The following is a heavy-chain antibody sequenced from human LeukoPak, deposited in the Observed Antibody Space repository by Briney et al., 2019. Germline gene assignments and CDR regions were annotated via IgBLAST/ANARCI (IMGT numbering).Heavy chain of an antibody. V-gene: IGHV1-46*01. CDR3: ASRCDYGALY. J-gene: IGHJ4*02. CDR2: INPSGGST. Sequence: ASVKVSCKASGYTFTRYGISWVRQAPGQGLEWMGIINPSGGSTSYAQKFQGRVTMTRDTSTSTVYMELSSLRSEDTAVYYCASRCDYGALYWGQGTLVTVSS. CDR1: GYTFTRYG. D-gene: IGHD4-17*01.